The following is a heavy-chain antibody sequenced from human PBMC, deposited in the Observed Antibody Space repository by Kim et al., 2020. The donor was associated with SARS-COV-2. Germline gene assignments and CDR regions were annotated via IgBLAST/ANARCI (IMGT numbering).Heavy chain of an antibody. CDR3: ARAYHPWFGEDYYYYGMDV. CDR1: GFTFSSYD. CDR2: IGTAGDP. Sequence: GGSLRLSCAASGFTFSSYDMHWVRQATGKGLEWVSAIGTAGDPYYPGSVKGRFTISRENAKNSLYLQMNSLRAGDTAVYYCARAYHPWFGEDYYYYGMDVWGQGTTVTVSS. D-gene: IGHD3-10*01. V-gene: IGHV3-13*05. J-gene: IGHJ6*02.